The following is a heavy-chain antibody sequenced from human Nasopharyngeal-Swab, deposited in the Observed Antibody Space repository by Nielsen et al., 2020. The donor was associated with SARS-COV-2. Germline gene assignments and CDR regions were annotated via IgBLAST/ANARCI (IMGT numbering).Heavy chain of an antibody. V-gene: IGHV4-39*01. CDR3: ARPELRSRYLDY. CDR2: IYYSGGS. J-gene: IGHJ4*02. CDR1: SDSISSNYY. D-gene: IGHD4-23*01. Sequence: SETLSLTCTVSSDSISSNYYWGWIRQPPGKGLEWIGIIYYSGGSHYNPSLKSRVTISVDTSKNQFSLKLSSVTAADTAVYYCARPELRSRYLDYWGQGTLVTVAS.